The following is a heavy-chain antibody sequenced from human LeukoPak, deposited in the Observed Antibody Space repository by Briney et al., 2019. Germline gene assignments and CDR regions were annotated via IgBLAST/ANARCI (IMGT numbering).Heavy chain of an antibody. Sequence: ASVKVSCKASGYTLTDYYLHWVRQAPGQGLEWMGWINPKDGGTNYAQKFRGRVTMTTDTSITTAYMDLNSLRSDDTAVYYCARESPYSSCWFDNWGQGTLVTVSS. CDR1: GYTLTDYY. V-gene: IGHV1-2*02. J-gene: IGHJ4*02. CDR2: INPKDGGT. D-gene: IGHD6-19*01. CDR3: ARESPYSSCWFDN.